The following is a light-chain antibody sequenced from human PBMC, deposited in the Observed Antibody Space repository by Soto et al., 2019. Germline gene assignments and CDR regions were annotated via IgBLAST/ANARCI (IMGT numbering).Light chain of an antibody. Sequence: DIQITQSPSSLSASVEDRVVITWRASQSISNHFNWYQQKPGKAPKLLIFAASSLQSGVPSRFSGSRSGPDFTLTISSLQPEDFATYYCQQSYSSPPTFGQGTKVDIK. J-gene: IGKJ1*01. CDR1: QSISNH. V-gene: IGKV1-39*01. CDR2: AAS. CDR3: QQSYSSPPT.